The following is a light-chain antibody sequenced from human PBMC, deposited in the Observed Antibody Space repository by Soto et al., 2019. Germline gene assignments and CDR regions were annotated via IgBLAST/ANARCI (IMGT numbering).Light chain of an antibody. CDR3: CSYAGSYIYV. V-gene: IGLV2-11*01. CDR1: SSDVGGYNY. Sequence: QSVLTQPRSVSGSPGQSVTISCTGTSSDVGGYNYFSWYQQHPDKAPKVMIYDVTKRPSGVPDRFSGSKSGNTASLTISGLQAEDEADYYCCSYAGSYIYVFGTGTKVTVL. CDR2: DVT. J-gene: IGLJ1*01.